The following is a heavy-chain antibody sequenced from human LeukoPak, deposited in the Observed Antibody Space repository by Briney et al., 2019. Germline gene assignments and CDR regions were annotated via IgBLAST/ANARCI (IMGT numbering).Heavy chain of an antibody. Sequence: PGGSLRLSCAASGFTVSNNYMTWVRQAPGKGLQWVSVIYGGGSTYYADSVKGRFTISRDNSKNTLYLQMNSLRAEDTAVYYCARDSSRYYMDVWGKGTTVTVSS. CDR2: IYGGGST. CDR3: ARDSSRYYMDV. CDR1: GFTVSNNY. V-gene: IGHV3-53*01. D-gene: IGHD6-13*01. J-gene: IGHJ6*03.